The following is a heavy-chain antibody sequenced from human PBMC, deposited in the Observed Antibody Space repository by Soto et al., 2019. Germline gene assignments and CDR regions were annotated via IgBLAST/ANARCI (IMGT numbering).Heavy chain of an antibody. D-gene: IGHD3-22*01. J-gene: IGHJ5*02. CDR1: GYTFTNYD. Sequence: QVQLVQSGAEVKKPGASVKVSCKASGYTFTNYDINWVRQATGQGLEWMGWMNPNNGNTGYAQKFQGRVTMTRNTSISTAYMELSSLRSEATAVYYCARVPYYYDSSGYSNWFDPWGQGTLVTVSS. CDR3: ARVPYYYDSSGYSNWFDP. V-gene: IGHV1-8*01. CDR2: MNPNNGNT.